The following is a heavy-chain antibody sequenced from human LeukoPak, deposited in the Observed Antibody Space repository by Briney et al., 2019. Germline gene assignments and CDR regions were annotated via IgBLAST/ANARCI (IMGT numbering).Heavy chain of an antibody. J-gene: IGHJ4*02. CDR1: GFTFSTYA. Sequence: PGGSLRLSCAASGFTFSTYAMSWVRQAPGKGLEWVSAISGSGGSTYYADSVKGRFTISRDNSKNTLYLQMNSLIAEDTAVYYCAKSGYNRFDYWGQGTRVTVSS. V-gene: IGHV3-23*01. CDR3: AKSGYNRFDY. D-gene: IGHD5-24*01. CDR2: ISGSGGST.